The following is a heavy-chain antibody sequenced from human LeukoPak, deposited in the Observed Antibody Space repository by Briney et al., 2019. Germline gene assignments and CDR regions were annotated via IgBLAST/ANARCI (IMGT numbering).Heavy chain of an antibody. CDR1: GFTFSSHV. CDR2: ISSDGSSK. Sequence: GGSLRLSCAASGFTFSSHVMHWVRQAPGKGLEWVAVISSDGSSKYYADSVKGRFTISRDNSKNTLYLQMKSLRAEDTAVYYCAREGTTIVVALDYWGRGTLVTVSS. D-gene: IGHD3-22*01. CDR3: AREGTTIVVALDY. J-gene: IGHJ4*02. V-gene: IGHV3-30-3*01.